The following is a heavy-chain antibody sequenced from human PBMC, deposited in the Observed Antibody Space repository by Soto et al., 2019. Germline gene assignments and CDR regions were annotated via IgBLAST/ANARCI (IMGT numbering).Heavy chain of an antibody. D-gene: IGHD3-22*01. CDR3: ARDLPYYYDSSGICDY. CDR1: GFTFSSYS. Sequence: EVQLVESGGGLVKPGGSLRLSCAASGFTFSSYSMNWVRQAPGKGLEWVSSISSSSSYIYYADSVKGRFTISRDNAKNSLYLQMNSLRAEDTAVYYCARDLPYYYDSSGICDYWGQGTLVTVSS. J-gene: IGHJ4*02. CDR2: ISSSSSYI. V-gene: IGHV3-21*01.